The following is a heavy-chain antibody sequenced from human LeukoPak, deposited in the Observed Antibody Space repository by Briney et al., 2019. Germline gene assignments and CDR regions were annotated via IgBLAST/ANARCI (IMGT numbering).Heavy chain of an antibody. CDR3: AKGGSI. V-gene: IGHV4-4*02. Sequence: SETLSLTCAVSGGSITSSNWWSWVRQPPGKGLEWIGEIYHSGTTNYNPSLKYRVTMSVDTSRSKISLNLSPVTAADTAVYYCAKGGSIWGQGTMVTVSS. CDR2: IYHSGTT. CDR1: GGSITSSNW. D-gene: IGHD1-26*01. J-gene: IGHJ3*02.